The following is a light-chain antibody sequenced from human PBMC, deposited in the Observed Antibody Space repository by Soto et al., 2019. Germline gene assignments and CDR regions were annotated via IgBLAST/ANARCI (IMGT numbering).Light chain of an antibody. J-gene: IGLJ2*01. Sequence: QPVLTQSPSASASLGASVKLTCTLSSGHSSYAIAWHQQQPEKGPRYLMKLNSDGSHSKGDGIPDRFSGSSSGAERYLTISSFQSEDEADYYCQTWGTGIQVFGGGTKVTVL. CDR3: QTWGTGIQV. CDR2: LNSDGSH. CDR1: SGHSSYA. V-gene: IGLV4-69*01.